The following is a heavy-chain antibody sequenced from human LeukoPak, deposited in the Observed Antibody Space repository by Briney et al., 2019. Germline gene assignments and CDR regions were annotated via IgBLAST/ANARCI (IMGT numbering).Heavy chain of an antibody. CDR1: GYSFTSYW. J-gene: IGHJ5*02. Sequence: GESLKISCKDSGYSFTSYWIGWVRQMPGKGLEWMGIIYPGDSDTRYSPSFQGQVTISADKSISTAYLQWSSLKASDTAMYYCARLRDYSNYLSSWSMGWFDPWGQGTLVTVSS. CDR3: ARLRDYSNYLSSWSMGWFDP. CDR2: IYPGDSDT. D-gene: IGHD4-11*01. V-gene: IGHV5-51*01.